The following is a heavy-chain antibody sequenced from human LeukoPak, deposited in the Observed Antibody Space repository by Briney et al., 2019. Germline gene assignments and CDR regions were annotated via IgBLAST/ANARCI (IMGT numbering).Heavy chain of an antibody. CDR1: GGSISSYY. CDR2: IYYSGST. D-gene: IGHD6-13*01. CDR3: ARGSLYYSSSWSWFDP. J-gene: IGHJ5*02. Sequence: SETLSLTCTVSGGSISSYYWSWIRQPPGKGLEWIGYIYYSGSTNYNPSLKSRVTISVDTSKNQFSLKLSSVTAADTAVYYCARGSLYYSSSWSWFDPWGQGTLVTVSS. V-gene: IGHV4-59*01.